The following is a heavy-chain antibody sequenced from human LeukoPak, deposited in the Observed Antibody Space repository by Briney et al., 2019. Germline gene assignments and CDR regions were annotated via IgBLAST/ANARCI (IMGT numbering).Heavy chain of an antibody. CDR3: ARDRDYYGSGSYYVGWFDP. Sequence: PSXTLSLTCTVSGGSISSYYWSWIRQPPGKGLEWIGYIYYSGSTNYNPSLKSRVTISVDPSKNQFSLKLSSVTAADTAVYYCARDRDYYGSGSYYVGWFDPWGQGTLVTVSS. J-gene: IGHJ5*02. D-gene: IGHD3-10*01. CDR1: GGSISSYY. CDR2: IYYSGST. V-gene: IGHV4-59*01.